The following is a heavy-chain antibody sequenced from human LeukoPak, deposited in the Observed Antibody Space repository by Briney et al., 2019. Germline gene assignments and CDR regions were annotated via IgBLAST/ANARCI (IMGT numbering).Heavy chain of an antibody. Sequence: PSETLSLTCTVSGYSISSGYYWGWIRQPPGKGLEWIGSIYHSGSTYYNPSLKSRVTISVDTSKNQFSLKLSSVTAADTAVYYCARAYSSSLYYYYMDVWGKGTTVTVSS. CDR1: GYSISSGYY. CDR3: ARAYSSSLYYYYMDV. D-gene: IGHD6-13*01. J-gene: IGHJ6*03. CDR2: IYHSGST. V-gene: IGHV4-38-2*02.